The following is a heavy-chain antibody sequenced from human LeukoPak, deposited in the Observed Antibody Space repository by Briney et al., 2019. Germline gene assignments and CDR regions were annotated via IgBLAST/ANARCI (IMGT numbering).Heavy chain of an antibody. D-gene: IGHD4-23*01. J-gene: IGHJ3*02. CDR2: VREDARET. CDR1: GFTFTTYW. V-gene: IGHV3-7*01. CDR3: AKLNYGGNGGAFEI. Sequence: PGGSLRLSRAASGFTFTTYWMAWVRKTPGKGLEWVASVREDARETSYVDSVKGRFTISRDNAKDLVDLQMNSLRVEDTAVYHCAKLNYGGNGGAFEIWGQGRVVTVSS.